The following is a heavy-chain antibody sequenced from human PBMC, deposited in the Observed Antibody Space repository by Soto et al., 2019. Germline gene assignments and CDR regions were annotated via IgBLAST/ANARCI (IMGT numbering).Heavy chain of an antibody. CDR2: MNASNGNT. J-gene: IGHJ6*04. V-gene: IGHV1-3*01. Sequence: ASVKVSCKASGYTFTSYAMHWVRQAPGQRLEWMGWMNASNGNTDYSQKFQGRVTMTRNTSISTAYMELSSLRSEDTAVYYCARTADSWYGAGAGPPGSFPSVWGKGTTVTVPS. CDR3: ARTADSWYGAGAGPPGSFPSV. CDR1: GYTFTSYA. D-gene: IGHD6-13*01.